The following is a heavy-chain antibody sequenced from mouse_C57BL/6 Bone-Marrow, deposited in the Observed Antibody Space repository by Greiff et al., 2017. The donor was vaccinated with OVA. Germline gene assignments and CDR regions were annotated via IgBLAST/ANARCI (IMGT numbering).Heavy chain of an antibody. CDR1: GYTFTSYW. CDR2: IDPSYSYT. Sequence: QVQLQQPGAELVMPGASVKLSCKASGYTFTSYWMHWVKQRPGQGLEWIGEIDPSYSYTNYNQKFKGKSTLTVDKSSSTAYMQLSSLTSEDSAVYYCARPYYGSSWGYWGQGTTLTVSS. D-gene: IGHD1-1*01. V-gene: IGHV1-69*01. CDR3: ARPYYGSSWGY. J-gene: IGHJ2*01.